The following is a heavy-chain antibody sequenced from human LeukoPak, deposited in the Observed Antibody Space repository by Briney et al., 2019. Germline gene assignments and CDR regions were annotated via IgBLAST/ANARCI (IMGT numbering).Heavy chain of an antibody. J-gene: IGHJ4*02. V-gene: IGHV4-59*01. CDR1: GGSISNYY. Sequence: SETLSLTCTVSGGSISNYYWSWIRQPPGKGLEWIGYIYYSGGTNYNPSLKSRLTMSVDTSNNRFSLKLSSVTAADTAVYYCAREIGPFDYWGQGTLVTVSS. CDR3: AREIGPFDY. CDR2: IYYSGGT.